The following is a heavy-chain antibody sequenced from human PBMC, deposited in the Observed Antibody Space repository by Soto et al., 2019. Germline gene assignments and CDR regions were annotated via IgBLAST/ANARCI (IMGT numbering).Heavy chain of an antibody. CDR1: GCTFTSYA. V-gene: IGHV1-3*01. CDR2: INAGNGNT. Sequence: ASVKVSWKASGCTFTSYAMHWVRQAPGQRLEWMGWINAGNGNTKYSQKFQGRVTITRDTSASTAYMELSSLRSEDTAVYYCASGSYYYDSSGPSRFDYWGQGTLVTVSS. J-gene: IGHJ4*02. CDR3: ASGSYYYDSSGPSRFDY. D-gene: IGHD3-22*01.